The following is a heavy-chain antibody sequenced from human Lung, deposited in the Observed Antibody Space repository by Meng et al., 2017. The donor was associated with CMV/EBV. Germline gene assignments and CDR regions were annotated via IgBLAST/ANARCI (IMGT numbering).Heavy chain of an antibody. V-gene: IGHV1-46*01. CDR3: AREKSPGHFDY. CDR2: INPNNGGT. J-gene: IGHJ4*02. CDR1: GYTFTSYY. Sequence: QVQLVQSGSDVKKPWASVKVSCKSSGYTFTSYYMHWVRQAPGQGLEWLGTINPNNGGTNYAQRFQDRVTLTRDTSTSTVYMELSSLGSEDTALYYCAREKSPGHFDYLGQGILVTVSS.